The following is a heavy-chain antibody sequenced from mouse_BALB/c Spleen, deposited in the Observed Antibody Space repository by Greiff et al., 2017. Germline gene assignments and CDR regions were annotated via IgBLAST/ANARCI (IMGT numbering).Heavy chain of an antibody. Sequence: VKLMESGPGLVAPSQSLSITCTVSGFSLTSYGVHWVRQPPGKGLEWLGVIWAGGSTNYNSALMSRLSISKDNSKSQVFLKMNSLQTDDTAMYYCARDHGGDAMDYWGQGTSVTVSS. CDR3: ARDHGGDAMDY. V-gene: IGHV2-9*02. CDR1: GFSLTSYG. J-gene: IGHJ4*01. CDR2: IWAGGST.